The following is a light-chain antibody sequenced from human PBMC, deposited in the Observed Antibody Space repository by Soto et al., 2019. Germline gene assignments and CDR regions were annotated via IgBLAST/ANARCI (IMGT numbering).Light chain of an antibody. CDR2: DIN. V-gene: IGLV2-14*01. J-gene: IGLJ1*01. CDR1: SSDIGGYIF. CDR3: VSYTARSSYV. Sequence: QSALTQPASVSGSPGQSITVSCTGTSSDIGGYIFVSWYQQHPGKAPKLMIYDINHRPSGVSKRFSGSKSGNTASLTISGLQAEDEADYYCVSYTARSSYVFGTGTKLTVL.